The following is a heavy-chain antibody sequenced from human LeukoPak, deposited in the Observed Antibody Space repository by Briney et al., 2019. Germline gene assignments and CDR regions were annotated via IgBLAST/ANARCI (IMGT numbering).Heavy chain of an antibody. J-gene: IGHJ4*02. V-gene: IGHV1-2*02. CDR3: VRFDYDSSGYYVY. D-gene: IGHD3-22*01. CDR1: GYTFTGYY. Sequence: ASVKVSCKASGYTFTGYYMHWVRQAPGQGLEWMGWINPNSGGTNYAQKFQGRVTMTRDTSISTAYMELSRLRSDDTAVYYCVRFDYDSSGYYVYWGQGTLVTVSS. CDR2: INPNSGGT.